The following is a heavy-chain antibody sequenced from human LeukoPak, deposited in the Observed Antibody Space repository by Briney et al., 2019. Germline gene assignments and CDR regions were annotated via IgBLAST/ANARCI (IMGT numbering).Heavy chain of an antibody. J-gene: IGHJ4*02. V-gene: IGHV1-18*01. D-gene: IGHD6-6*01. CDR2: ISAYNGNT. Sequence: ASVKVSCKASGYTFTSYGISWVRQAPGQGLEWMGWISAYNGNTNYAQKFQGRVTMTRDTSISTAYMELSRLRSDDTAVYYCARALYSSSSGPFFDYWGQGTLVTVSS. CDR3: ARALYSSSSGPFFDY. CDR1: GYTFTSYG.